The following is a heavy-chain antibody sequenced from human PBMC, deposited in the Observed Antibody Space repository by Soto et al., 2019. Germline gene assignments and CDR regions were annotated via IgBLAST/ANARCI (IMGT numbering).Heavy chain of an antibody. CDR2: ISGSGGNT. CDR1: GFTFSSYA. CDR3: AIRGNSYFDS. V-gene: IGHV3-23*01. Sequence: PGGSLRLSCAASGFTFSSYAMSWVRQAPGKGLEWVSTISGSGGNTLYADSVKGRFTISRDNSKNTLYLQMNSLRAEDRAVYYCAIRGNSYFDSWGQGTQVTVSS. D-gene: IGHD4-4*01. J-gene: IGHJ4*02.